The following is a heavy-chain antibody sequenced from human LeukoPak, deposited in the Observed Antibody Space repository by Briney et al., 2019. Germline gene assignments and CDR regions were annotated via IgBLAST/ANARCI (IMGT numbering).Heavy chain of an antibody. D-gene: IGHD6-19*01. CDR1: GFTVSSNY. Sequence: GGSLRLSCAASGFTVSSNYMSWVRLAPGKGLEWVSVIYSGGSTYYADSVKGRFTISRDNSKNTLYLQMNSLRAEDTAVYYCARGQQWLVRGFDYWGQGTLVTVSS. V-gene: IGHV3-53*01. CDR2: IYSGGST. J-gene: IGHJ4*02. CDR3: ARGQQWLVRGFDY.